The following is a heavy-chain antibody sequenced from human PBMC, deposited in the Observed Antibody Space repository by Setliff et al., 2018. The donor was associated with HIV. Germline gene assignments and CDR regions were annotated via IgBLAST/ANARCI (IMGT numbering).Heavy chain of an antibody. CDR2: ISTSGIT. D-gene: IGHD3-10*01. Sequence: SETLSLTCTVSGGSISRGSYSWSWIRQPAGKGLEWIGHISTSGITNYNPSLKSRVTMSVDTSKNHFSLKLSSATAADTAVYYCARVQVSGTYPIDYWGQGTLVTVSS. CDR3: ARVQVSGTYPIDY. CDR1: GGSISRGSYS. J-gene: IGHJ4*02. V-gene: IGHV4-61*09.